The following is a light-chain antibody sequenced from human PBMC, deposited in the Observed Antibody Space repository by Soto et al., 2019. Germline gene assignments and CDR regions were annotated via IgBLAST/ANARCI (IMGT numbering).Light chain of an antibody. J-gene: IGKJ5*01. CDR3: QQYNNWPLT. V-gene: IGKV3-15*01. CDR1: QSVSSN. Sequence: VLTQSPGTLSVSPGERATLSCRASQSVSSNLAWYQQKPGQAPRLLIYGASTRATGIPARFSGSGSGTEFTLTISSLQSEDFAVYYCQQYNNWPLTFGQGTRLEI. CDR2: GAS.